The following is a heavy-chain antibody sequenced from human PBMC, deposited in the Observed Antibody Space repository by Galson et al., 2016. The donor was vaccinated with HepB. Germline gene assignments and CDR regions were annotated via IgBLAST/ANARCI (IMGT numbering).Heavy chain of an antibody. D-gene: IGHD5-12*01. CDR3: AKGGGAGYSGCEWNFDY. Sequence: SLRLSCAASGFPFNIYSMNWVRQAPGQGLEWVSFITPTSGSIYYAESVKGRFTISRDNSKNTLYLQMYSQRAEDTAVYYCAKGGGAGYSGCEWNFDYWGQGSLVTVSS. V-gene: IGHV3-21*04. CDR2: ITPTSGSI. J-gene: IGHJ4*02. CDR1: GFPFNIYS.